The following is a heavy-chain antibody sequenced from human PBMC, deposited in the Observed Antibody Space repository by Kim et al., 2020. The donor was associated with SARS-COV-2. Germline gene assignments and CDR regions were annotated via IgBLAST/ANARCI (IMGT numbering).Heavy chain of an antibody. Sequence: GGSLRLSCGASGFTFSDSAMHWVRRASGKGLEWVGRIRSKVNGYATAYSASVRGRFTISRDDSRNTAYLQMNSLKTEDTAVYYCTRVPGTPLAFWDAFDIWGQGTMVAVSS. J-gene: IGHJ3*02. V-gene: IGHV3-73*01. CDR2: IRSKVNGYAT. CDR1: GFTFSDSA. D-gene: IGHD1-1*01. CDR3: TRVPGTPLAFWDAFDI.